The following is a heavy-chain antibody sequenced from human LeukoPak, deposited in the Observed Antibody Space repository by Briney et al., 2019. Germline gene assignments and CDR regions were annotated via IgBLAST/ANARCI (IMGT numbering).Heavy chain of an antibody. V-gene: IGHV3-9*01. CDR1: GFTFSSYW. D-gene: IGHD4-17*01. Sequence: GGSLRLSCAASGFTFSSYWMHWVRQAPGKGLEWVSGISWNSGSIGYADSVKGRFTISRDNAKNSLYLQMNSLRAEDTALYYCAKDKATVTTSAFDIWGQGTMATVSS. CDR2: ISWNSGSI. CDR3: AKDKATVTTSAFDI. J-gene: IGHJ3*02.